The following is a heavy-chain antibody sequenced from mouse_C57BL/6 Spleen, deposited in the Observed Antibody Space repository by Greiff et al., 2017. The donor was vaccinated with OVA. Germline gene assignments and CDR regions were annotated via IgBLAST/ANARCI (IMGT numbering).Heavy chain of an antibody. D-gene: IGHD1-1*01. J-gene: IGHJ2*01. CDR3: ARRGITTVVFDY. CDR2: IYPGDGDT. CDR1: GYAFSSSW. Sequence: VQLQQSGPELVKPGASVKISCKASGYAFSSSWMNWVKQRPGKGLEWIGRIYPGDGDTNYNGKFKGKATLTADKSSSTAYMQLSSLTSEDSAVYFCARRGITTVVFDYWGQGTTPTVSS. V-gene: IGHV1-82*01.